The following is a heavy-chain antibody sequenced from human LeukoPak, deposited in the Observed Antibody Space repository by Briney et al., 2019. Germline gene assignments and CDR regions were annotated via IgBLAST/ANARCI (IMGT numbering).Heavy chain of an antibody. V-gene: IGHV3-15*01. J-gene: IGHJ3*02. Sequence: PGGSLRLSCAASGFTFSSYAIHWVRQAPGKGLEWVGRIKSKTDGGTTDYAAPVKGRFTISRDDSKNTLYLQMDSLKTEDTAVYYCTTDPDHNYYDSSGYYYNAFDIWGQGTMVTVSS. CDR2: IKSKTDGGTT. D-gene: IGHD3-22*01. CDR3: TTDPDHNYYDSSGYYYNAFDI. CDR1: GFTFSSYA.